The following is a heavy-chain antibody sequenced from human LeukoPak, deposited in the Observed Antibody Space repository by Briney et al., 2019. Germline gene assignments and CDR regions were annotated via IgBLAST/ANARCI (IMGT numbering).Heavy chain of an antibody. J-gene: IGHJ4*02. CDR2: IYTSGST. V-gene: IGHV4-4*07. CDR3: ASSYSSSSGLVFDY. CDR1: GGSISSYY. D-gene: IGHD6-6*01. Sequence: PSETLSLTCTVSGGSISSYYWSWIRQPAGKGLEWIGRIYTSGSTNYNPSLESRVTMSVDTSKNQFSLKLSSVTAADTAVYYCASSYSSSSGLVFDYWGQGTLVTVSS.